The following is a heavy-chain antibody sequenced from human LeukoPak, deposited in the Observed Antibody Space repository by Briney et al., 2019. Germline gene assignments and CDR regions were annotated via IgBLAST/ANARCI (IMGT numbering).Heavy chain of an antibody. D-gene: IGHD1-26*01. CDR1: GFTFSNAW. CDR3: TTALLYYYYGMDV. J-gene: IGHJ6*02. V-gene: IGHV3-15*01. CDR2: IKSKTDGGTT. Sequence: GGSLRLSCAASGFTFSNAWMSWVRQAPGKGLEWVGRIKSKTDGGTTDYAAPVKGRFTISRDDSKNTLYLQMNSLKTEDTAVYYCTTALLYYYYGMDVWGQGTTVTVSS.